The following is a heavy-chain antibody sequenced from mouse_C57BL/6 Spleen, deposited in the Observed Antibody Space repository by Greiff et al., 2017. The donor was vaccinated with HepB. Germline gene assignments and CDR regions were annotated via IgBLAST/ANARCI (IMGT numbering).Heavy chain of an antibody. CDR1: GFTFSSYA. Sequence: DVILVESGGGLVKPGGSLKLSCAASGFTFSSYAMSWVRQTPEKRLEWVATISDGGSYTYYPDNVKGRFTISRDNAKNNLYLQMSHLKSEDTAMYYCAREGSSSYYFDYWGQGTTLTVSS. D-gene: IGHD1-1*01. CDR2: ISDGGSYT. J-gene: IGHJ2*01. CDR3: AREGSSSYYFDY. V-gene: IGHV5-4*01.